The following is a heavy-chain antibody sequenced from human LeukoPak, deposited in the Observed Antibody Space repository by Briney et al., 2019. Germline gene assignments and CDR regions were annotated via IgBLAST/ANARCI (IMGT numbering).Heavy chain of an antibody. Sequence: ASVKVSCKASGYTFTSYAMHWVRQAPGQGLEWMGWINPNSGGTNYAQKFQGWVTMTRDTSISTAYMELSRLRSDDTAVYYCARDSVSGWYSDGMDVWGQGTTVTVSS. CDR2: INPNSGGT. CDR3: ARDSVSGWYSDGMDV. D-gene: IGHD6-19*01. J-gene: IGHJ6*02. V-gene: IGHV1-2*04. CDR1: GYTFTSYA.